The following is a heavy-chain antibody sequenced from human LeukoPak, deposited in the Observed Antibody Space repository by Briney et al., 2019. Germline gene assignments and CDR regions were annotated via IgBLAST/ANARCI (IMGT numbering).Heavy chain of an antibody. CDR2: ISGSGGST. CDR3: VKGPLAAPEGGYFDY. Sequence: PGGSLRLSCAASGFTFSSYAMSWVRQAPGKGLEWVSAISGSGGSTYYADSVKGRFTISRDNSKNTLYLQMNSLRAEDTAVYYCVKGPLAAPEGGYFDYWGQGTLVTVSS. V-gene: IGHV3-23*01. J-gene: IGHJ4*02. CDR1: GFTFSSYA. D-gene: IGHD2-15*01.